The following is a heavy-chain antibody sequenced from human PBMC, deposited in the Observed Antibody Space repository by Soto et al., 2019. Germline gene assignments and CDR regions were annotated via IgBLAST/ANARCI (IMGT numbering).Heavy chain of an antibody. J-gene: IGHJ4*02. Sequence: QVHLVQSGAEVKKPGASVTVSCKASGYTFTSYGITWVRQAPGQGLEWMGWISAHNGNTDYAQKLQGRVIVTRDTSTSTVYVELRSLRSDDTAVYYCARGRYGDYWGQGALVTVSS. CDR3: ARGRYGDY. CDR2: ISAHNGNT. V-gene: IGHV1-18*01. D-gene: IGHD1-1*01. CDR1: GYTFTSYG.